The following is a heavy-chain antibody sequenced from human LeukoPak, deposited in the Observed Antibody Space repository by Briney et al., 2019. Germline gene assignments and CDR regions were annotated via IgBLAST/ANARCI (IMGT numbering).Heavy chain of an antibody. CDR1: GYTFTGYY. CDR2: INPNSGDT. J-gene: IGHJ4*02. V-gene: IGHV1-2*02. CDR3: ARDLANANFDC. Sequence: ASVKVSCKASGYTFTGYYMDWVRQAPGQGLEWMGWINPNSGDTHYLQKFQGRVTVTRDTSFSTAYMELSRLRSDDTAVYYCARDLANANFDCWGQGTLVTVSS.